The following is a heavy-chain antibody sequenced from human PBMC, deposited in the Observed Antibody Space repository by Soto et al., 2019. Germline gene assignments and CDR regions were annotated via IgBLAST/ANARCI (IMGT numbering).Heavy chain of an antibody. J-gene: IGHJ3*02. CDR1: GGSISSYY. D-gene: IGHD1-26*01. V-gene: IGHV4-59*01. CDR3: ARVLQDAFDI. CDR2: IYYSGST. Sequence: QVQLQESGPGLVKPSETLSLTCTVSGGSISSYYWSWIRQPPGKGLEWIGYIYYSGSTTYNSSLNSRVTMSVDTSRNQFSLKLSSVTAADTAVYYCARVLQDAFDIWGQGTMVTVSS.